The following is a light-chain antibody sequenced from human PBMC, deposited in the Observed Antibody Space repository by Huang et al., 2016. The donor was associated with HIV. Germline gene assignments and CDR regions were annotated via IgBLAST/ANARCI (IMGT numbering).Light chain of an antibody. CDR2: WAS. V-gene: IGKV4-1*01. Sequence: DIVMTQSPDSLVVSLGERATINCQSSQIISYNSNNKHYLAWYQQKPGQPPKLLIYWASTRESGVPDRFTVSGSGTDFTLTISSLQAEDVAFYYCQQYYITPLTFGGGTKVEI. CDR1: QIISYNSNNKHY. CDR3: QQYYITPLT. J-gene: IGKJ4*01.